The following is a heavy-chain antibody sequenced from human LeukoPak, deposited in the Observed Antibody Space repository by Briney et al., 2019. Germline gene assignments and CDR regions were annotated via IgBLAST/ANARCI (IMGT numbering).Heavy chain of an antibody. D-gene: IGHD3-10*01. CDR1: GLTFSSYA. CDR3: AKSPTYGSGSYYTP. V-gene: IGHV3-23*01. J-gene: IGHJ5*02. Sequence: GGSLRLSCAASGLTFSSYAMSWVRQAPGKGLEWVSTISGGGRSTYYADSVKGRFTISRDNSKNTLYLQMNSLRAEDTAVYYCAKSPTYGSGSYYTPWGQGTLVTVSS. CDR2: ISGGGRST.